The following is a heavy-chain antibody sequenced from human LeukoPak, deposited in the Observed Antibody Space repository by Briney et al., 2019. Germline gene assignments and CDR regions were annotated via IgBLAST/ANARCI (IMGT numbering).Heavy chain of an antibody. J-gene: IGHJ6*02. V-gene: IGHV1-46*01. CDR3: AREVRVGATLSYYYGMDV. Sequence: ASMKVSCKASGYTFTSYYMHWVRQAPGQGLEWMGIINPSGGSTSYAQKFQGRVTMTRDTSTSTVYMELSSLRSEDTAVYYCAREVRVGATLSYYYGMDVWGQGTTVTVSS. CDR2: INPSGGST. CDR1: GYTFTSYY. D-gene: IGHD1-26*01.